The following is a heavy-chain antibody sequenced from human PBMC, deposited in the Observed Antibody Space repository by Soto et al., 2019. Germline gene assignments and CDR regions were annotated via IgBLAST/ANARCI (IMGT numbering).Heavy chain of an antibody. D-gene: IGHD6-19*01. J-gene: IGHJ4*02. CDR2: IIPIFGTA. V-gene: IGHV1-69*13. CDR1: GGTFSSYA. Sequence: SVKVSCKASGGTFSSYAISWVRQAPGQGLEWMGGIIPIFGTANYAQKFQGRVTITADESTSTAYMELSSLRSEETAVYYCASGEQQWLVTDHWGQGTLVTVSS. CDR3: ASGEQQWLVTDH.